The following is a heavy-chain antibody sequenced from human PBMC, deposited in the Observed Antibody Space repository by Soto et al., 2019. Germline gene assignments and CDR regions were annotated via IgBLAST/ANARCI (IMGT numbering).Heavy chain of an antibody. J-gene: IGHJ4*02. CDR2: TYYRSKWYN. Sequence: SQTLSLTCAISGDSVSSHSAAWSWIRQAPSRGLEWLGRTYYRSKWYNDYAVSVKSRITINPDTSKNQFSLQLNSVTPEDTAVYYCAREAHYYDSSGYLGPYYFDYWGQGTLVTVSS. CDR3: AREAHYYDSSGYLGPYYFDY. CDR1: GDSVSSHSAA. D-gene: IGHD3-22*01. V-gene: IGHV6-1*01.